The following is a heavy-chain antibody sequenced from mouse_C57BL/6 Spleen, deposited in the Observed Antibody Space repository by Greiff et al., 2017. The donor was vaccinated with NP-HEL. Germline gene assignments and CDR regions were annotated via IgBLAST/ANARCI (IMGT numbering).Heavy chain of an antibody. J-gene: IGHJ4*01. CDR1: GFTFSSYT. CDR3: ARQNYYVAMDY. Sequence: EVQLQESGGGLVKPGGSLKLSCAASGFTFSSYTMSWVRQTPEKRLEWVATISGGGGNTYYPDSVKGRFTISRDNAKNTLYLQMSSLRSEDTALYYCARQNYYVAMDYWGQGTSVTVSS. CDR2: ISGGGGNT. V-gene: IGHV5-9*01. D-gene: IGHD1-1*01.